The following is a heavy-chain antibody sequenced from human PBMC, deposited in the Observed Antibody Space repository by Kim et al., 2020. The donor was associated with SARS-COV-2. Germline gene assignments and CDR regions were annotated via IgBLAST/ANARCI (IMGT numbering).Heavy chain of an antibody. Sequence: GGSLRLSCVASGFTLSSYWMTWVRQAPGKGLEWVANIKEDGSEKDYVDSVRGRFTISRDNAKNSLYLQMNSLRAEDTAVYYCARGRYRFGLWGQGTLVTV. CDR2: IKEDGSEK. CDR1: GFTLSSYW. CDR3: ARGRYRFGL. D-gene: IGHD3-9*01. J-gene: IGHJ4*02. V-gene: IGHV3-7*04.